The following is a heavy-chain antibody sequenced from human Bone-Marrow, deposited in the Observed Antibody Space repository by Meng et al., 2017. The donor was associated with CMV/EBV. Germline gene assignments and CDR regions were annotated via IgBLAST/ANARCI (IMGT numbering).Heavy chain of an antibody. J-gene: IGHJ6*02. Sequence: GESLKISCAASGFTVSSNYMSWVRQAPGKGREWVANIKQDGSEKYYVDSVKGRFTISRDNDKNSLYLQMNSLRAEDTAVYYCARVMVWSGYYSYYYYYYGMDVWGQGTTVTVSS. CDR3: ARVMVWSGYYSYYYYYYGMDV. CDR1: GFTVSSNY. CDR2: IKQDGSEK. D-gene: IGHD3-3*01. V-gene: IGHV3-7*01.